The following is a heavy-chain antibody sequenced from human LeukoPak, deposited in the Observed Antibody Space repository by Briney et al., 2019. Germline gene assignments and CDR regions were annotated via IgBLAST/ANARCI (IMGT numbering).Heavy chain of an antibody. Sequence: GGSLRLSCAASGFTFRSYTMNWVRQAPGKGLEWVSSISCGGSYIYYADSVKGRFTISRDNTKNSLYLQMNSLRAEDTAVYYCATTSEDYWGQGTLVTVSS. CDR2: ISCGGSYI. CDR3: ATTSEDY. V-gene: IGHV3-21*01. CDR1: GFTFRSYT. J-gene: IGHJ4*02.